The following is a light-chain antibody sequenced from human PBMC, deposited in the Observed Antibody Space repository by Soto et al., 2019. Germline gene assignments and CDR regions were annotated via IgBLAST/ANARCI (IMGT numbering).Light chain of an antibody. CDR3: QQYNRSTLT. V-gene: IGKV3-20*01. J-gene: IGKJ1*01. CDR1: QSVSSSY. CDR2: DTS. Sequence: EIVLTQSPGTLSLSAGERATLSCRASQSVSSSYLAWYQQKPGQAPRLLIYDTSTRATGTPDSFSGSGSGTDFTLTISSLQNEDFAVYHCQQYNRSTLTFGQGTKVDIK.